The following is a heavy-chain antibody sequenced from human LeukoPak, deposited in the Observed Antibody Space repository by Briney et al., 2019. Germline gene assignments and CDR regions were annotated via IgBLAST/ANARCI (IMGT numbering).Heavy chain of an antibody. CDR1: GFTFSDYY. D-gene: IGHD2-8*02. J-gene: IGHJ4*02. V-gene: IGHV3-11*01. CDR3: ATYRQVLLPFES. CDR2: IFPSGGEI. Sequence: GGSLRLSCAASGFTFSDYYMRWIRQAPGKGLEWVSSIFPSGGEIHYADSVRGRFTISRDNSKSTLSLQMNSLRAEDTAIYYCATYRQVLLPFESWGQGTLVTVSS.